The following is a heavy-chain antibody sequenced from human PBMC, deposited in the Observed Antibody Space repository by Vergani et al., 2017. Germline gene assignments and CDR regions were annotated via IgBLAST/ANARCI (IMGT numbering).Heavy chain of an antibody. Sequence: QVLLVQSGAEVKNPGASVRVSCKTSGYIFTNYYIHWLRQAPGQGLEWMGIVNPSGGSTSYAQQFQGRLTMTRDTSTNTVYMDLSNLSSVDTAVYYCARPHGDILPPDPRRLDYWGQGTLVTVSS. CDR2: VNPSGGST. CDR1: GYIFTNYY. CDR3: ARPHGDILPPDPRRLDY. J-gene: IGHJ4*02. V-gene: IGHV1-46*03.